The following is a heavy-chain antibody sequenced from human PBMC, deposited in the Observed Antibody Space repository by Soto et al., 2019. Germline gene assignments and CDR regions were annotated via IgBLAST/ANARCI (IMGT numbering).Heavy chain of an antibody. J-gene: IGHJ6*02. Sequence: SCKASGYTFTSYAMHWVRQAPGQRLEWMGGISYDGSNKYYADSVKGRFTISRDNSKNTLYLQMNSLRAEDTAVYYCAKDLHSIHDFWSGYFYYYYGMDVWGQGTTVTVSS. V-gene: IGHV3-30*04. CDR1: GYTFTSYA. D-gene: IGHD3-3*01. CDR2: ISYDGSNK. CDR3: AKDLHSIHDFWSGYFYYYYGMDV.